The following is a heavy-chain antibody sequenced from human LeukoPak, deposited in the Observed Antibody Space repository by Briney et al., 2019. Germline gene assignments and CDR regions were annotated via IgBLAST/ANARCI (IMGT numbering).Heavy chain of an antibody. CDR1: GYTFTSYD. V-gene: IGHV1-8*03. Sequence: ASVTVSCKASGYTFTSYDINWVRQATGQGLEWMGWMNPNSGNTGYAQKFQGRVTITRNTSISTAYMELSSLRSEDTAVYYCARVGRIGEYSFGYWGQGTLVTVSS. CDR2: MNPNSGNT. D-gene: IGHD3-10*01. CDR3: ARVGRIGEYSFGY. J-gene: IGHJ4*02.